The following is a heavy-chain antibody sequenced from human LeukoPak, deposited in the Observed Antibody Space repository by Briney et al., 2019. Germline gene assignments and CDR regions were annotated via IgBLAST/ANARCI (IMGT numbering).Heavy chain of an antibody. CDR3: ARDREPYYYDSSGLSI. J-gene: IGHJ4*02. D-gene: IGHD3-22*01. CDR1: GYTFTSYY. V-gene: IGHV1-46*01. Sequence: GASVTVSCTASGYTFTSYYMHWVRQAPGQGLEWMGIINPSGGSTSYAQKFQGRVTMTRDMSTSTVYMELSSLRSEDTAVYYCARDREPYYYDSSGLSIWGQGTLVTVSS. CDR2: INPSGGST.